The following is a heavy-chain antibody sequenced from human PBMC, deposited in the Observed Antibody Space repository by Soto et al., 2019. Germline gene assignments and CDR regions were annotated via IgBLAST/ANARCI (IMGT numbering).Heavy chain of an antibody. D-gene: IGHD3-22*01. CDR1: GFTFSTYS. Sequence: EVQLVGSGGGLVKPGGSLRLSCAASGFTFSTYSVSWVRQAPGKGLEWVSCMSANRGDTHYAVSVKGRFTISRDTARNSLYLEMNGVRAEDTAVYFCEREGFRYDGTDYHGNYFDHCGRGTVVIVSS. CDR2: MSANRGDT. V-gene: IGHV3-21*04. CDR3: EREGFRYDGTDYHGNYFDH. J-gene: IGHJ4*02.